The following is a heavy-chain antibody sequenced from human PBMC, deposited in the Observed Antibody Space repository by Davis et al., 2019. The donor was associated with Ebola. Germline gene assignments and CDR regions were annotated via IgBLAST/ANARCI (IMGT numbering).Heavy chain of an antibody. CDR3: ASEYSSSSRYYYYYGMDV. Sequence: PSETLSLTCAVSGGSISSGGYSWSWIRQPPGKGLEWIGYIYHSGSTYYNPSLKSRVTISVDRSKNQFSLKLSSVTAADTAVYYCASEYSSSSRYYYYYGMDVWGQGTTVTVSS. CDR2: IYHSGST. CDR1: GGSISSGGYS. V-gene: IGHV4-30-2*01. J-gene: IGHJ6*02. D-gene: IGHD6-6*01.